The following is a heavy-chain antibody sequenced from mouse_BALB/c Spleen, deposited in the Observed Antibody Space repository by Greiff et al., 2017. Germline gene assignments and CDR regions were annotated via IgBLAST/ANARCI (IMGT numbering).Heavy chain of an antibody. CDR3: ARLLSYYFDY. J-gene: IGHJ2*01. CDR1: GFAFSSYD. Sequence: LVESGGGLVKPGGSLKLSCAASGFAFSSYDMSWVRQTPEKRLEWVAYISSGGGSTYYPDTVKGRFTISRDNAKNTLYLQMSSLKSEDTAMYYCARLLSYYFDYWGQGTTLTVSS. V-gene: IGHV5-12-1*01. CDR2: ISSGGGST.